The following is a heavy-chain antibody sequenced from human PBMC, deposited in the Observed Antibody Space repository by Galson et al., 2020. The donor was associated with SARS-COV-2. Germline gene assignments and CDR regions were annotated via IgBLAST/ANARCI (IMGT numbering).Heavy chain of an antibody. J-gene: IGHJ3*02. CDR1: GASFSSGVYY. CDR2: VYSNGNP. V-gene: IGHV4-39*07. Sequence: SETLSLTCTVSGASFSSGVYYWAWIRQPPGKDLEWIGSVYSNGNPYYNPSFRSRAIISLDASENQFSLRLTSATAADSAIYYCARDHRKDSFDKWGRGTMVTVSS. D-gene: IGHD2-21*01. CDR3: ARDHRKDSFDK.